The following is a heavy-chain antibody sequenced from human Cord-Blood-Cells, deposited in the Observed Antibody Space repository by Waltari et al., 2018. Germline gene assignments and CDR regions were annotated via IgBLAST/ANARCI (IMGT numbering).Heavy chain of an antibody. CDR1: GYTFTGYY. V-gene: IGHV1-2*04. CDR3: ARDRLEEGYGMDV. J-gene: IGHJ6*02. CDR2: INPNSGGT. Sequence: QVQLVQSGAEVKKPGASVKVSCKASGYTFTGYYMHWVRQAPGKGLEWMGWINPNSGGTNYAQKLKGWVTMTRDTSISTAYMELSRLRSDDTAVYYCARDRLEEGYGMDVWGQGTTVTVSS. D-gene: IGHD3-16*01.